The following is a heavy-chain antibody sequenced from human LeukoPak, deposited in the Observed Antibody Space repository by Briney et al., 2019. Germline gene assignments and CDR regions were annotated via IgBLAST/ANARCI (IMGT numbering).Heavy chain of an antibody. CDR2: INHSGST. CDR1: GGSFSGYY. J-gene: IGHJ4*02. D-gene: IGHD6-19*01. Sequence: SETLSLTCAVYGGSFSGYYWSWIRQPPGKGLEWIGEINHSGSTNYNPSLKSRVTISVDTSKNQFSLKLSPVTAADTAVYYCARLAVAGDYWGQGTLVTVSS. V-gene: IGHV4-34*01. CDR3: ARLAVAGDY.